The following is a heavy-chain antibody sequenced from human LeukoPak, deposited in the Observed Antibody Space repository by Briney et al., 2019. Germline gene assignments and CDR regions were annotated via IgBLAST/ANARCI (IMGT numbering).Heavy chain of an antibody. Sequence: SETLSLTCTVSGGSISSSSNYWGWIRQPPGKGLEWVGNIFYSGSSYYNPSLKSRVTVSLDTSKNQFSLTLSSVTAADTAMYYCARVIAYNNYYFDFWGQGTLVTVSS. D-gene: IGHD4-11*01. J-gene: IGHJ4*02. CDR2: IFYSGSS. V-gene: IGHV4-39*07. CDR1: GGSISSSSNY. CDR3: ARVIAYNNYYFDF.